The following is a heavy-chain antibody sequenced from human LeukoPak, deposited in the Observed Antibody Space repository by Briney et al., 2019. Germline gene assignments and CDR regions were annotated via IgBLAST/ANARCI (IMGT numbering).Heavy chain of an antibody. J-gene: IGHJ4*02. D-gene: IGHD2-15*01. Sequence: ASVKVSCKVSGYTLTELSMHWVRQAPGQGLEWMGWISAYNGNTNYAQKLQGRVTMTTDTFTSTAYMELRSLRSDDTAVYYCARERSSSYDLDYWGQGTLVTVSS. CDR1: GYTLTELS. CDR3: ARERSSSYDLDY. CDR2: ISAYNGNT. V-gene: IGHV1-18*01.